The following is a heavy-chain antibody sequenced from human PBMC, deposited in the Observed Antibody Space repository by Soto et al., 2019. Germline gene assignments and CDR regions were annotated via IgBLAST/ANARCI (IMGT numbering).Heavy chain of an antibody. V-gene: IGHV3-33*01. D-gene: IGHD3-10*01. CDR3: AREGVRGFFVTVFYGLDV. CDR2: IWYDGSTA. Sequence: QVQLVESGGGVVQPGGSLRLSCVASGFDFGSYGMQWVRRAPGKGLEWMAVIWYDGSTAYYADSVKGRFTISRDNSKNTLFLHLNSLTAEDTAVYFCAREGVRGFFVTVFYGLDVWGKGTTVTVSS. CDR1: GFDFGSYG. J-gene: IGHJ6*04.